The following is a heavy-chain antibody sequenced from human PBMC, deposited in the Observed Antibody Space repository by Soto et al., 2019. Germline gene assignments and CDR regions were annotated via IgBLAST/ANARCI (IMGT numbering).Heavy chain of an antibody. CDR1: GFTFTNYA. V-gene: IGHV3-23*01. CDR2: ISGSGGNT. J-gene: IGHJ4*02. CDR3: VKARAAGGFDY. D-gene: IGHD3-10*01. Sequence: EVHLLDSGGGLVQPGGSLRLSCAASGFTFTNYAMSWVRQAPGKGLEWVSSISGSGGNTYYADSVRGRFTISRDNTXXXXXLQMNSLRAEDTAIYYCVKARAAGGFDYWGQGTLVTVSS.